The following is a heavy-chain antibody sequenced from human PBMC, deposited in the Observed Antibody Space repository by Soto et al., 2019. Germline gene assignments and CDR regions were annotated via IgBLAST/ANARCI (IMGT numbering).Heavy chain of an antibody. Sequence: QVQLVQSGAEVKKPGASVKVSCKASGYTFTSYGISWVRQAPGQGLEWMGWISAYNGNTNYAQKLQGRVTMTTDTSMSTAYMELRSLRSDDTAVYYCARDGLRNLDYSYNGMDVWGQGTTVTVSS. CDR3: ARDGLRNLDYSYNGMDV. V-gene: IGHV1-18*01. CDR2: ISAYNGNT. J-gene: IGHJ6*02. D-gene: IGHD3-16*01. CDR1: GYTFTSYG.